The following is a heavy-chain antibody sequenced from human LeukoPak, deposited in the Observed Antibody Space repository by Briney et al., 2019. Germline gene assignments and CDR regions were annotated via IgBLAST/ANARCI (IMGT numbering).Heavy chain of an antibody. Sequence: GGSLRLSCAASGFTFSRYWMHWVRQAPGKGLVWVSLINSDGSSTTYADSVKGRFTISRDNAKNTLYLQMNSLRAEDTAVYYCAKRSGYYDSSGSFDYWGQGTLVTVSS. J-gene: IGHJ4*02. CDR3: AKRSGYYDSSGSFDY. V-gene: IGHV3-74*01. D-gene: IGHD3-22*01. CDR1: GFTFSRYW. CDR2: INSDGSST.